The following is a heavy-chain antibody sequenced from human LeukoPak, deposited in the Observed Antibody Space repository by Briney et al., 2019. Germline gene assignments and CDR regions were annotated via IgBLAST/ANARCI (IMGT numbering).Heavy chain of an antibody. D-gene: IGHD4-11*01. Sequence: SETLSLTCAVSGASMNDYYWSWIRQTPGKGLEWIGHVHHSFSSNFSPSLKSRVTMSMDTSKSQFSLRVTSVTAADTAVYYCACYSVLGGTFDCWGQGTQVTVSS. J-gene: IGHJ4*02. CDR1: GASMNDYY. CDR2: VHHSFSS. V-gene: IGHV4-59*01. CDR3: ACYSVLGGTFDC.